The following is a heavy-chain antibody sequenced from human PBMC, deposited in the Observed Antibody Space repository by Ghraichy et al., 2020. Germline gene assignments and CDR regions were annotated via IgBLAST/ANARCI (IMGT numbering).Heavy chain of an antibody. Sequence: SVKVSCKASGGTFSSYAISWVRQAPGQGLEWMGGIIPIFGTANYAQKFQGRVTITADESTSTAYMELSSLRSEDTAVYYCTYETTYYYDSSGYYNYWGQGTLVTVSS. CDR3: TYETTYYYDSSGYYNY. D-gene: IGHD3-22*01. CDR1: GGTFSSYA. J-gene: IGHJ4*02. CDR2: IIPIFGTA. V-gene: IGHV1-69*13.